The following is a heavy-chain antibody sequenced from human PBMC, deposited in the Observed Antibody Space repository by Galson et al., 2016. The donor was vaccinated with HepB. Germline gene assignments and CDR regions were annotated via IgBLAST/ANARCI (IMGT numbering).Heavy chain of an antibody. J-gene: IGHJ3*02. CDR3: ARDDDSSGYYGIDAFDI. D-gene: IGHD3-22*01. CDR2: ISAYNGNT. V-gene: IGHV1-18*01. Sequence: SVKVSCKASGYTFISYGISWVRQAPGQGLEWMGWISAYNGNTNYAQKLQGRVTMTTEKSTSTAYMELRSLSSDDTAVYYCARDDDSSGYYGIDAFDIWGQGTMVTVSS. CDR1: GYTFISYG.